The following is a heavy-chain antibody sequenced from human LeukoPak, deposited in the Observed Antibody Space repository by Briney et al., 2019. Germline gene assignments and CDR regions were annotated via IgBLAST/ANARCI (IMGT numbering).Heavy chain of an antibody. CDR1: GFTFSSYG. V-gene: IGHV3-30*02. J-gene: IGHJ6*03. D-gene: IGHD2-2*02. CDR2: IRYDGSNK. CDR3: AKDLWWDCSSASCYRANYYYYMDV. Sequence: TEGSLRLSCAASGFTFSSYGMHWVRQAPGKGLEWVAFIRYDGSNKYYADSVKGRFTISGDNSKNTLYLQMNSLRAEDTAVYYCAKDLWWDCSSASCYRANYYYYMDVWGKGTTVTVSS.